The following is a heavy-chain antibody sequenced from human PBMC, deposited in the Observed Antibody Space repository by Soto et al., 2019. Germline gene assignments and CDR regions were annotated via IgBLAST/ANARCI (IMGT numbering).Heavy chain of an antibody. Sequence: SETLSLTCSVSGDSISNYYWSWIRQPAGKGLEWIGRIYSSEDINYNPSLKSRATMSVDTSKNHFSLTLTSVTAADAAVYYCATIGVSGYLAVWGQGTTVTVSS. V-gene: IGHV4-4*07. CDR3: ATIGVSGYLAV. J-gene: IGHJ6*02. CDR1: GDSISNYY. D-gene: IGHD3-16*02. CDR2: IYSSEDI.